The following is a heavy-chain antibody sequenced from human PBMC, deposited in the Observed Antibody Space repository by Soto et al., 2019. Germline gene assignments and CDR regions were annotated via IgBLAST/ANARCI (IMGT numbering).Heavy chain of an antibody. Sequence: ASVKVSCKASGYNFNRYYVDWVRQAPGQGLEWVGIMKPSDGSTTYAQKFQGRVTMTRDTSTSTAYMELSSLRAEDTAVYLCARGLAPDVVTARDSWGQGTLVTVSS. CDR3: ARGLAPDVVTARDS. J-gene: IGHJ4*02. CDR2: MKPSDGST. CDR1: GYNFNRYY. V-gene: IGHV1-46*02. D-gene: IGHD2-21*02.